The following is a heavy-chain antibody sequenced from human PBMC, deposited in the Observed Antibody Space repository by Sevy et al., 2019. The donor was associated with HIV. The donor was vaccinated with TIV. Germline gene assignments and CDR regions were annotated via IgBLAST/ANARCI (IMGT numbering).Heavy chain of an antibody. D-gene: IGHD6-13*01. J-gene: IGHJ4*02. CDR3: AKDPAPGYSSRWEIDY. Sequence: GGSLRLSCAASGFTFSSYAMSWVRQAPGKGLEWVSAISGSGGSTYYADSVKGRFTISRDNSKNTLYLQMNSPRAEDTAVYYCAKDPAPGYSSRWEIDYWGQGTLVTVSS. CDR2: ISGSGGST. V-gene: IGHV3-23*01. CDR1: GFTFSSYA.